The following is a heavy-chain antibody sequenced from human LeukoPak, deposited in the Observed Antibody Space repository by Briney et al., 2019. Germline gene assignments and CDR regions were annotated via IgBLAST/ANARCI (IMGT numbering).Heavy chain of an antibody. CDR1: GYSISSGYY. D-gene: IGHD2-2*01. V-gene: IGHV4-38-2*01. J-gene: IGHJ5*02. Sequence: AKTLSLTCAVSGYSISSGYYWGWIRQPPGKGLGWIGSIYHSGSTYYNPSLKSRVTISVDTSKNQFSLKLSSVTAADTAVYYCAHYQLLSGWFDPWGQGTLVTVSS. CDR2: IYHSGST. CDR3: AHYQLLSGWFDP.